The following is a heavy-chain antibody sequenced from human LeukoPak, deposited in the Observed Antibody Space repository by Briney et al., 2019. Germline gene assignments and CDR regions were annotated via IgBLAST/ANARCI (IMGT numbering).Heavy chain of an antibody. CDR1: GFTFDDYA. J-gene: IGHJ4*02. D-gene: IGHD4/OR15-4a*01. CDR2: ISWNSGSI. CDR3: AKDGADY. V-gene: IGHV3-9*01. Sequence: GGSLRLSCAASGFTFDDYAMHWVRQAPGKGLEWVSGISWNSGSIGYADSVKGRFTISRDNAKNSLYLQMNSLRAEDAALYYCAKDGADYWGQGTLVTVSS.